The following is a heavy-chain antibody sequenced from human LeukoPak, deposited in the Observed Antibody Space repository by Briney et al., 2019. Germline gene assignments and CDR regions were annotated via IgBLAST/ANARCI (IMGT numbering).Heavy chain of an antibody. J-gene: IGHJ6*02. CDR3: ARTGLPPTVTTSRYYYGMDV. D-gene: IGHD4-11*01. Sequence: GGSLRLSCAASGFAFTDYAISWVRQAPGKGLEWVSAITDSGGATYYADSVKGRFTISRDNSKNTLYLQMNSLRAEDTAVYYCARTGLPPTVTTSRYYYGMDVWGQGTTVTVSS. CDR2: ITDSGGAT. CDR1: GFAFTDYA. V-gene: IGHV3-23*01.